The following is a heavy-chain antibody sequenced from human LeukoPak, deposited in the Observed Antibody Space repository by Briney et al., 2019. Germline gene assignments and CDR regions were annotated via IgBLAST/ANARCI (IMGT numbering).Heavy chain of an antibody. CDR1: GGSISSGGYY. V-gene: IGHV4-31*03. Sequence: PSETLSLACTVSGGSISSGGYYWTWIRQHPGKGLEWIGYIYYSGSTYYNPSLKSRVTISGDTSKNQFSLRLSSVTAADTAVYYCALGYCGGGSCYAREYFQHWGQGTLVTVSS. CDR2: IYYSGST. CDR3: ALGYCGGGSCYAREYFQH. J-gene: IGHJ1*01. D-gene: IGHD2-15*01.